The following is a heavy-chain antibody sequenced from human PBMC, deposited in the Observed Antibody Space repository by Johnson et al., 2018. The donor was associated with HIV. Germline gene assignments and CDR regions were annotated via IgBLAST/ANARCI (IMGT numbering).Heavy chain of an antibody. J-gene: IGHJ3*01. CDR2: ISYDGSNK. Sequence: QVQLVESGGGVVQPGGSLRLSCAGSGFTVRSNEMSWVRQAPGKGLEWVAVISYDGSNKYYADSVKGRFTISRDNAKNSLYLQMNSLRAEDTALYYCATARRASDVWGQGTMATVSS. CDR3: ATARRASDV. D-gene: IGHD5-12*01. CDR1: GFTVRSNE. V-gene: IGHV3-30*03.